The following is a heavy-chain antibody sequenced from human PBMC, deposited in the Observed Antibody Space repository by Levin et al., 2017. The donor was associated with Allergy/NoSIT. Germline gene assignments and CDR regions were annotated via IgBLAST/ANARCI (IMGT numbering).Heavy chain of an antibody. CDR2: IYHSGTT. CDR3: ARSISISYYGMDV. D-gene: IGHD3-3*02. CDR1: GGSISSSYW. Sequence: SETLSLTCAVSGGSISSSYWWYWVRQAPGKGLEWIGEIYHSGTTNYSPSFKGRVTISVDKSKNQFSLSLSSVTAADTAVYYCARSISISYYGMDVWGQGTTVTVSS. J-gene: IGHJ6*02. V-gene: IGHV4-4*02.